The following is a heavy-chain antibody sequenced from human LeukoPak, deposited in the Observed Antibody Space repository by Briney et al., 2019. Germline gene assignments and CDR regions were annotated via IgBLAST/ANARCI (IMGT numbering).Heavy chain of an antibody. CDR3: AKDRLLWFGELLSPYFDY. D-gene: IGHD3-10*01. Sequence: GGSLRLSCAASGFTFSSYAMSWVRQAPGKGLEWVSAISPXGGRTYYADSVKGRSTISRDNSKNTLYLQMNSLRAEDTAVYYCAKDRLLWFGELLSPYFDYWGQGTLVTVSS. V-gene: IGHV3-23*01. J-gene: IGHJ4*02. CDR2: ISPXGGRT. CDR1: GFTFSSYA.